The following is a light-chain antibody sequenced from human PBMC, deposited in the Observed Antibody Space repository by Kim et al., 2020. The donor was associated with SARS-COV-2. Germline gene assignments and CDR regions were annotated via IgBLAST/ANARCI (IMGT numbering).Light chain of an antibody. CDR3: QQYHNLPYT. CDR2: WSS. Sequence: AVSRGERAPINCKSSQSVKNNLVWYHHKPGQPPKLLIRWSSDRESGVPDRFSGSGSGTDFTLTISSLQAEDVAVYYCQQYHNLPYTFGQGTKLEI. CDR1: QSVKNN. J-gene: IGKJ2*01. V-gene: IGKV4-1*01.